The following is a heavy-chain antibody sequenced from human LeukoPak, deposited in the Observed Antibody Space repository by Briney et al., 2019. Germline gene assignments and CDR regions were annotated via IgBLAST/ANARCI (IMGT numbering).Heavy chain of an antibody. D-gene: IGHD4-17*01. V-gene: IGHV4-34*01. CDR2: INHSGST. Sequence: SETLSLTCAVHGGSFSGYYWCWIRQPPGKGLEWIGEINHSGSTNYNPSLKSRVTISVDTSKNQFSLKLSSVTAADTAVYYCGRDGGYGDLGGMDVWGQGTTVTVSS. J-gene: IGHJ6*02. CDR3: GRDGGYGDLGGMDV. CDR1: GGSFSGYY.